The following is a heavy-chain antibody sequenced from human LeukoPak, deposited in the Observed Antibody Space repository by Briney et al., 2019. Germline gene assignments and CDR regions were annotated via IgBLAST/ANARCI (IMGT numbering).Heavy chain of an antibody. CDR3: VRAAAGTRYAFDI. V-gene: IGHV3-64*01. CDR2: ISSNGGST. CDR1: GFTFSSYA. D-gene: IGHD6-13*01. Sequence: GGSLRLSCAASGFTFSSYAMHWVRQAPGKGLEYVPAISSNGGSTYYANSVKGRFTISRDNSKNTLYLQMGSLRAEDMAVYYCVRAAAGTRYAFDIWGQGTMVTVSS. J-gene: IGHJ3*02.